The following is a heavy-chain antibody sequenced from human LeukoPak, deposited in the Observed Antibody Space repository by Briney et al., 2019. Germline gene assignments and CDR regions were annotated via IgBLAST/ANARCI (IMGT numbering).Heavy chain of an antibody. J-gene: IGHJ4*02. CDR2: IKQDGSEK. CDR1: GFTFSSYW. Sequence: PGRSLRLSCAASGFTFSSYWMSWVRQAPGKGLEWVANIKQDGSEKYYVDSVKGRFTISRDNAKNSLYLQMNSLRAEDTAVYYCARATVGGYFDYWGQGTLVTVSS. D-gene: IGHD3-16*01. CDR3: ARATVGGYFDY. V-gene: IGHV3-7*01.